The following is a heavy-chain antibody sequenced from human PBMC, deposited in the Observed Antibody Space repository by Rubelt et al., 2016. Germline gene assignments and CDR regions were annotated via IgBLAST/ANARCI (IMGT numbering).Heavy chain of an antibody. Sequence: QVQLVQSGADVKKPGASVKVSCKTSGYSFGAYYIHWVRQAPGQGLEWMGWISPNTGDTNIAQKFQCWVTMARYTSINTAYMEPVRLKSHDTAQYYCVRAVYGEFIDYWGQGTLVTVSS. CDR2: ISPNTGDT. CDR1: GYSFGAYY. V-gene: IGHV1-2*04. J-gene: IGHJ4*02. CDR3: VRAVYGEFIDY. D-gene: IGHD4-17*01.